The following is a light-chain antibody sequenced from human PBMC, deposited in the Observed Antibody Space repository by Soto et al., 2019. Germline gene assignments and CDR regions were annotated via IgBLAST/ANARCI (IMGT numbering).Light chain of an antibody. J-gene: IGLJ3*02. CDR1: SSDVGSYNL. Sequence: QSVLTQPASVSGSPGQSITISCSGTSSDVGSYNLVSWYQQLPGKAPKLIIYEVNERPSGISDRFSGSKSGNTASLTISGLQGEDEADYYCCSYVGSSILMFGGGTKLT. V-gene: IGLV2-23*02. CDR3: CSYVGSSILM. CDR2: EVN.